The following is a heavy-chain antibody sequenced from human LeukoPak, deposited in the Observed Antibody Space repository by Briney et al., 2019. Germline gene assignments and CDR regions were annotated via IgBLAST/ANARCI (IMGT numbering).Heavy chain of an antibody. V-gene: IGHV3-30*03. CDR3: TTDLGGYFTGGSCYTGLYNCFDP. J-gene: IGHJ5*02. CDR2: ISYDGSNK. D-gene: IGHD2-15*01. Sequence: GGSLRLSCAASGFTFSSYGMHWVRQAPGKGLEWVAVISYDGSNKYYADSVKGRFTISRDNSKNTLYLQMNSLKTEDTAVYYCTTDLGGYFTGGSCYTGLYNCFDPWGQGTLVTVSS. CDR1: GFTFSSYG.